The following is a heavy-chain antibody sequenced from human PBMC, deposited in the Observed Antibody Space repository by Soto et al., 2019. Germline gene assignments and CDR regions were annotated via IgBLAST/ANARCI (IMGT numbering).Heavy chain of an antibody. Sequence: SETLSLTCTVSGGSISSGSYHWSWIRQHPGKGLEWIGNIYYSGSSYHNPSLKSRATISIDTSKDQFSLRLGPVTAADTAVYYCARVEGSSYYFRHDCWGRGTLVTVSS. D-gene: IGHD1-26*01. J-gene: IGHJ4*02. CDR3: ARVEGSSYYFRHDC. CDR1: GGSISSGSYH. CDR2: IYYSGSS. V-gene: IGHV4-31*03.